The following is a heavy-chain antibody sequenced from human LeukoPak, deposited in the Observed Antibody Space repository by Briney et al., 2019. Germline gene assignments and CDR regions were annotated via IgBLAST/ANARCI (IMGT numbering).Heavy chain of an antibody. CDR3: ARGQSRDYYGSGSYLV. CDR1: GYTFTSHY. J-gene: IGHJ6*04. V-gene: IGHV1-46*01. CDR2: INPSGGST. D-gene: IGHD3-10*01. Sequence: ASVKVSCKASGYTFTSHYMHWVRQAPGQGLEWMGIINPSGGSTSYAQKFQGRVTMTRDMSTSTVYMELSSLRSEDTAVYYCARGQSRDYYGSGSYLVWGKGTTVTVSS.